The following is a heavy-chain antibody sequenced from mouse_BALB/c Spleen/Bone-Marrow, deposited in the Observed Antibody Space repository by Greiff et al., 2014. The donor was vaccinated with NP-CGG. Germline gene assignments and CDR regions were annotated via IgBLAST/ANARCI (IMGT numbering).Heavy chain of an antibody. CDR2: INPSTGYT. CDR3: ARPENYDAMDY. V-gene: IGHV1-7*01. Sequence: VQGVESGAELAKPGASVKMSCKASGYTFTSYWMHWVKQRPGQGLEWIGYINPSTGYTEYNQKFKDKATLTADKSSSTAYMQLSSLTSEDSAVYYCARPENYDAMDYWGQGTSVTVSS. CDR1: GYTFTSYW. J-gene: IGHJ4*01.